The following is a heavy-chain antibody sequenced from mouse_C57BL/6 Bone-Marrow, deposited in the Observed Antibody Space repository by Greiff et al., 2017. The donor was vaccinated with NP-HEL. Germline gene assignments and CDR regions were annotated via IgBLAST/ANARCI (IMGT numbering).Heavy chain of an antibody. CDR1: GFNIKNTY. CDR3: ARRPFDY. Sequence: VQLQQSVAELVRPGASVKLSCTASGFNIKNTYMPWVKQRPEQGLEWIGRIDPANGNTKYAPKFQGKATITADTSSNTAYLQLSSLTSEDTAIYYCARRPFDYWGQGTTLTVSS. V-gene: IGHV14-3*01. J-gene: IGHJ2*01. CDR2: IDPANGNT.